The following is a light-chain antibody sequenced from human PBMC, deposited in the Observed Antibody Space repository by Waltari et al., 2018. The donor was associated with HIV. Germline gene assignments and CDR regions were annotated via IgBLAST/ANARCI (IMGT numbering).Light chain of an antibody. CDR1: QSLKHTDGKTY. CDR3: IQSLQLLYT. J-gene: IGKJ2*01. V-gene: IGKV2D-29*02. CDR2: EVS. Sequence: DIVMTQTPPSLSVTPGQPASFSCNSSQSLKHTDGKTYLYWYVQRPGQSPQVFMYEVSKRYACVPDRVSGSGSGTHCTLKIALVEAEDVVSYYCIQSLQLLYTFGQGTKLEIK.